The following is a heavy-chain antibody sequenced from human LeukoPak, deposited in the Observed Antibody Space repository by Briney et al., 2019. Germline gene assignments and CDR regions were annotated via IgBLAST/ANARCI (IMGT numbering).Heavy chain of an antibody. CDR2: INHSGST. CDR3: ARRRIITMIVVVMKTPYFDY. Sequence: PSETLSLTCAVYGGSFSGYYWSWIRQPPGKGLEWIGEINHSGSTNYNPSLKSRVTISVDTSKNQFPLKLSSVTAADTAVYYCARRRIITMIVVVMKTPYFDYWGQGTLVTVSS. D-gene: IGHD3-22*01. CDR1: GGSFSGYY. J-gene: IGHJ4*02. V-gene: IGHV4-34*01.